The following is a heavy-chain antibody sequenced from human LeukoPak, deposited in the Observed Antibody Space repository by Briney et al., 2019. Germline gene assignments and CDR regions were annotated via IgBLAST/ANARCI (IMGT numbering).Heavy chain of an antibody. Sequence: SETLSLTCTVSGGSISSYYWSWIRQPPGKGLEWIGYIYYSGSTNYNPSLKSRVTISVDTSKNQFSLKLSSVTAADTAVYYCAREPYYDFWSGYYTGYYYYYMDVWGKGTTVTVSS. V-gene: IGHV4-59*12. D-gene: IGHD3-3*01. CDR3: AREPYYDFWSGYYTGYYYYYMDV. CDR2: IYYSGST. J-gene: IGHJ6*03. CDR1: GGSISSYY.